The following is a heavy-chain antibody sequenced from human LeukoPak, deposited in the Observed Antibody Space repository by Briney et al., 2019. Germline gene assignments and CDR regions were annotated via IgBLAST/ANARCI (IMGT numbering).Heavy chain of an antibody. J-gene: IGHJ3*02. CDR2: IYYSGRT. CDR3: ARSSYYYGADALDI. V-gene: IGHV4-59*01. Sequence: SETLSLTCNVSGGSIRNYSWSWIRQTPGKGLEWIGYIYYSGRTNYNPSLKGRVTISIGTSKNQFSLKLSSVTAADTAVYYCARSSYYYGADALDIWGQGTTVTVSS. CDR1: GGSIRNYS. D-gene: IGHD3-10*01.